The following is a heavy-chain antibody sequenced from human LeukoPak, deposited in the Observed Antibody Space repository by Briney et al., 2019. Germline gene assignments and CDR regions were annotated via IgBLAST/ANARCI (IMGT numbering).Heavy chain of an antibody. V-gene: IGHV4-61*02. CDR3: ARESLEFRFFDF. CDR1: GGSISSGSYY. J-gene: IGHJ4*02. CDR2: IYTTGRT. Sequence: SQTLSLTCTVYGGSISSGSYYWSWIRQPAGKGLEWIGRIYTTGRTIYNPSLKSQVTISINTSKNQFSLKLTSVTATDTAMYYCARESLEFRFFDFWGQGALVTVSS. D-gene: IGHD1-1*01.